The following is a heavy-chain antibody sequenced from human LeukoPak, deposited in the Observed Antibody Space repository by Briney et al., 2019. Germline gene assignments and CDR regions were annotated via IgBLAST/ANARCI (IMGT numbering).Heavy chain of an antibody. CDR2: MNEDGSEK. CDR3: ARDRGYSNFDY. V-gene: IGHV3-7*01. CDR1: GFGFSNYW. D-gene: IGHD4-11*01. Sequence: PGGSLRLSCAASGFGFSNYWMSWVRQAPGKGLEWVANMNEDGSEKNYVDSVKGRFTISRDNAQDSLYLQMNSLRAEDTVVYYCARDRGYSNFDYWGQGTLLTVSS. J-gene: IGHJ4*02.